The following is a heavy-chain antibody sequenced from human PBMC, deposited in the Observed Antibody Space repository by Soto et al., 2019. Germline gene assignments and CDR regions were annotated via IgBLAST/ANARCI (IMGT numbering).Heavy chain of an antibody. CDR3: ARDVYTGYDSYYYYYMDV. CDR1: GYTFSSYS. V-gene: IGHV3-21*01. D-gene: IGHD5-12*01. CDR2: IGRVSSHI. Sequence: PGGSLRLSCAGSGYTFSSYSINWVRQAPGKGLEWVSSIGRVSSHIYYADSVKGRFTVSRDNAKNSLYLQMNNLRVEDTAVYYCARDVYTGYDSYYYYYMDVWGKGTTVTVSS. J-gene: IGHJ6*03.